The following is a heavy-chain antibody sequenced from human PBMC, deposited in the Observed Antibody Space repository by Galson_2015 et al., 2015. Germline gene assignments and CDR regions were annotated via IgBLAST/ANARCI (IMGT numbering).Heavy chain of an antibody. J-gene: IGHJ4*02. CDR1: GFTFSSYA. Sequence: SLRLSCAASGFTFSSYAMQWVRQAPGKGLEWVAVISYDGSTADYADSVKGRFTISRDNSKNTLYLQMNNPRADDTAVYYCASNCSYVEYWGQRTLTAASP. CDR2: ISYDGSTA. CDR3: ASNCSYVEY. V-gene: IGHV3-30-3*01. D-gene: IGHD1-20*01.